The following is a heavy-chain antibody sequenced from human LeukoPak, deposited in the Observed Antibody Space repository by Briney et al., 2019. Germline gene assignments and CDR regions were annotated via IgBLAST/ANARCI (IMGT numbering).Heavy chain of an antibody. J-gene: IGHJ4*02. CDR2: ISSSSSYI. D-gene: IGHD4-17*01. CDR1: GFTFSSYS. CDR3: AKSPRGTVTEGH. Sequence: PGGSLRLSCAASGFTFSSYSMNWVRQAPGKGLEWVSSISSSSSYIYYADSVKGRFTISRDNAKNSLYLQMNSLRAEDTAVYYCAKSPRGTVTEGHWGQGTLVTVSS. V-gene: IGHV3-21*04.